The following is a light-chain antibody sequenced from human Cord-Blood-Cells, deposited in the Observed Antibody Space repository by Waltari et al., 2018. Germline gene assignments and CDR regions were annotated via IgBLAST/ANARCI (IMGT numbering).Light chain of an antibody. CDR2: GAS. J-gene: IGKJ1*01. Sequence: IVMTQSPATLSVSPGERATLSCRASQSVSSNLAWYQQKPGQAPRPLIDGASTRATGIPARFSGSGSETEVTLTISSLQSEDFAVYYCQQYNNWPPWTFGQGTKVEIK. CDR1: QSVSSN. CDR3: QQYNNWPPWT. V-gene: IGKV3-15*01.